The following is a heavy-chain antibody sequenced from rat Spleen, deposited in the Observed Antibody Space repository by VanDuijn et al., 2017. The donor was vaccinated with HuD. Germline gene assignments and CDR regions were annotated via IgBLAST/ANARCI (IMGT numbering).Heavy chain of an antibody. J-gene: IGHJ3*01. Sequence: EVQLVESGGGLVQPGRSLKLSCAASGFTFSGFPMAWVRQAPKKGLEWVASISSGGGDTYYPDSVKDRFTISRDNAKSTLYLQVDSLRSEDTATYYCARQDTSGYSNWFANWGQGTLVTVSS. CDR2: ISSGGGDT. D-gene: IGHD4-3*01. V-gene: IGHV5-25*01. CDR3: ARQDTSGYSNWFAN. CDR1: GFTFSGFP.